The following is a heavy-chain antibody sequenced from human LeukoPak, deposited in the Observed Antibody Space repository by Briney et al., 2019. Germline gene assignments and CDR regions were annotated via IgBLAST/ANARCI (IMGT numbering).Heavy chain of an antibody. J-gene: IGHJ6*02. D-gene: IGHD3-3*01. CDR1: GFFFDDYG. CDR2: ISWQSNTR. Sequence: GGSLRLSCAASGFFFDDYGMHWVRQVPGKGLGWVSGISWQSNTRKYADSVRGRFTISRDNAKNSLYLQMNSLKLEDTALYYCVKDRDFWSGLDVWGQGTMVTVS. V-gene: IGHV3-9*01. CDR3: VKDRDFWSGLDV.